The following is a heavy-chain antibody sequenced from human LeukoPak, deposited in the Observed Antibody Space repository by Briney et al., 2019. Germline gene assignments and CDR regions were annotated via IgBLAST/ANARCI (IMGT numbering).Heavy chain of an antibody. D-gene: IGHD4-23*01. CDR1: GGSISSYY. J-gene: IGHJ4*02. Sequence: SETLSLTRTVSGGSISSYYWSWIREPAGKGLEWVGRIYTSGSTNYNPSLKSQVTISVDTSKNQFSLKLSSVTAADTAVYYCAGAPTVVTPPFDYWGQGTLVTVSS. CDR3: AGAPTVVTPPFDY. CDR2: IYTSGST. V-gene: IGHV4-4*07.